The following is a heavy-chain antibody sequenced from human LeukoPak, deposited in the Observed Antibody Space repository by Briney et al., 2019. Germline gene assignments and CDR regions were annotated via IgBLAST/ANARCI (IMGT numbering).Heavy chain of an antibody. D-gene: IGHD3-10*02. V-gene: IGHV3-74*01. CDR3: AELGITMIGGV. CDR2: IKSDGSYT. Sequence: GGSLRLSCAASGFTFNSYWMHWVRQPPGKGLLWVARIKSDGSYTDFADSVKGRFTISRDNAKNSLYLQMNSLRAEDTAVYYCAELGITMIGGVWGKGTTVTISS. J-gene: IGHJ6*04. CDR1: GFTFNSYW.